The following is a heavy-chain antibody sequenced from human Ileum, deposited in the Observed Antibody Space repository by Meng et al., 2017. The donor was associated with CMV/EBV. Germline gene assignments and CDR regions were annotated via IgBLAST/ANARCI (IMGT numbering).Heavy chain of an antibody. V-gene: IGHV3-21*01. CDR2: ISNTGDSR. J-gene: IGHJ4*02. Sequence: SGFSFSYYAIHLVRQAPGKGLEWVSYISNTGDSRYYADSLKGRFTISRDNAKNSVYLQMNSLGADDTAVYYCARDPATSFGVFYLDYWGRGTLVTVSS. D-gene: IGHD3-3*01. CDR1: GFSFSYYA. CDR3: ARDPATSFGVFYLDY.